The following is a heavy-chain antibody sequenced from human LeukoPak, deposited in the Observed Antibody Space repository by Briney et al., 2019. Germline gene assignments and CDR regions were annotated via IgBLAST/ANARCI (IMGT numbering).Heavy chain of an antibody. J-gene: IGHJ4*02. Sequence: GGSLRLSCAGSGFTFISYEMNWVRQAPGKGLEGVSYIISSGGTKYYADSVKGRFTISRGNAKHSLYLQMNSLRAEDTAVYYCSRDSAMGLKWGQGTLVTVSS. V-gene: IGHV3-48*03. CDR2: IISSGGTK. CDR1: GFTFISYE. D-gene: IGHD5-18*01. CDR3: SRDSAMGLK.